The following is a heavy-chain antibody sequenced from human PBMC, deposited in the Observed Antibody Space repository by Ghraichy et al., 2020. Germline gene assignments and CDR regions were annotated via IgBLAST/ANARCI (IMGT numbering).Heavy chain of an antibody. CDR3: AKNIVVTGKILYYYYGMDV. CDR2: IKQDGSEK. J-gene: IGHJ6*02. CDR1: GFPFSGYW. V-gene: IGHV3-7*01. Sequence: GGSLRLSCAASGFPFSGYWMTWVRQAPGKGLEWVASIKQDGSEKNYVDSVKGRLTISRDNAKNSLYLQMNSLRAEDTAVYYCAKNIVVTGKILYYYYGMDVWGQGTTVTVSS. D-gene: IGHD2-21*02.